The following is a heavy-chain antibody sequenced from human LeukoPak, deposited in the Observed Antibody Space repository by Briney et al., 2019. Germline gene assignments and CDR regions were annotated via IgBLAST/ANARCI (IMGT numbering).Heavy chain of an antibody. CDR3: TAVPHDSAV. Sequence: GGSLRLSCAASKFAFNNAWMSWFRQAPGKGLEWVGHIKSKTDGGTTDYAAPVQGRFTISRDDSKDRLYLQMNSLKTEDTAVYYCTAVPHDSAVWGQGTMVTVSS. J-gene: IGHJ4*02. CDR1: KFAFNNAW. V-gene: IGHV3-15*01. CDR2: IKSKTDGGTT. D-gene: IGHD3-22*01.